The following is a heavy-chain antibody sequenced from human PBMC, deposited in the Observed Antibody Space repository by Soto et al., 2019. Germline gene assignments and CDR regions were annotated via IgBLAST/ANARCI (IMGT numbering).Heavy chain of an antibody. CDR2: ISSSSRYT. V-gene: IGHV3-11*06. D-gene: IGHD4-4*01. CDR1: GFTFSDYY. J-gene: IGHJ4*02. CDR3: ARVRLQQRSYYFDY. Sequence: QVQLVESGGGLVKPGGSLRLSCAASGFTFSDYYMSWIRQAPGKGLEWVSYISSSSRYTNYADSVKGRFTISRDNAKNCLYLQMNSLRAEDTAVYYCARVRLQQRSYYFDYWGQGTMVTVSS.